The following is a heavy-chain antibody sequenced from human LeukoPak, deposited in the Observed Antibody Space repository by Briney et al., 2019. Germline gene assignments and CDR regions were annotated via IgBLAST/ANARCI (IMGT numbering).Heavy chain of an antibody. CDR2: INPSGGST. D-gene: IGHD2-8*01. V-gene: IGHV1-46*01. Sequence: ASVKVSCKASGYNFISYYMHWVRQAPGQGLEWMGIINPSGGSTSYAQKFQDRVTMTRDTSTSTVYMELSSLKSEDTAVYYCAREDVVLVDAVRYYYYGMDVWGQGTTVNVSS. CDR1: GYNFISYY. J-gene: IGHJ6*02. CDR3: AREDVVLVDAVRYYYYGMDV.